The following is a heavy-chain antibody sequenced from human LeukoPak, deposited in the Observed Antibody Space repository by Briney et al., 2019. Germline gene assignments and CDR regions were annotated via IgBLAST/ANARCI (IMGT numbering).Heavy chain of an antibody. V-gene: IGHV1-69*13. Sequence: SVKVSCKASGGTFSSYAISWVRQAPGQGLEWMGGIIPIFGTANYAQKFQGRVTITADESTSTAYMKLSSLRSEDTAVYYCARRPELYDYGMDVWGQGTTVTVSS. CDR2: IIPIFGTA. D-gene: IGHD6-25*01. CDR3: ARRPELYDYGMDV. CDR1: GGTFSSYA. J-gene: IGHJ6*02.